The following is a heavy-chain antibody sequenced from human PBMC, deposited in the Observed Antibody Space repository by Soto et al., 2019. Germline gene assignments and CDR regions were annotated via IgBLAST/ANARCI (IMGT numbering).Heavy chain of an antibody. D-gene: IGHD4-17*01. V-gene: IGHV4-39*01. CDR1: GGSISSSSYY. J-gene: IGHJ4*02. CDR3: ARGFPTVLTVDY. CDR2: IYYSGST. Sequence: PSETLSLTCTVSGGSISSSSYYWGWIRQPPGKGLEWIGSIYYSGSTYYNPSLKSRVTISVDTSKNQFSLKLSSVTAADTAVYYCARGFPTVLTVDYWGQGTLVTVSS.